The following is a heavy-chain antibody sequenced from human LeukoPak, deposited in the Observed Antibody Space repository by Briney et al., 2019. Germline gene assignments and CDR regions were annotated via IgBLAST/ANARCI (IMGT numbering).Heavy chain of an antibody. CDR3: ANAHVGYSYGWNYYYYMDV. Sequence: GGSLRLSCAASGFTFSSYGMHWVRQAPGKGLEWVAVISYDGSNKYYADSVKGRFTISRDNSKNTLYLQMNSLRAEDTAVYYCANAHVGYSYGWNYYYYMDVWGKGTTVTVSS. J-gene: IGHJ6*03. CDR2: ISYDGSNK. V-gene: IGHV3-30*18. D-gene: IGHD5-18*01. CDR1: GFTFSSYG.